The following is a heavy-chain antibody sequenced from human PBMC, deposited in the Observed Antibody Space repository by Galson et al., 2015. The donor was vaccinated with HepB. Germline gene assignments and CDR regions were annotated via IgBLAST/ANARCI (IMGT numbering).Heavy chain of an antibody. CDR1: GGSINSGGYY. D-gene: IGHD6-19*01. J-gene: IGHJ2*01. V-gene: IGHV4-31*03. CDR2: IYYSGST. CDR3: ARQPYTSGWLYWFFDL. Sequence: TLSLTCTVSGGSINSGGYYWSWIRQHPGKGLEWIGYIYYSGSTYSNPSLKSRVAMSVDTSKNQFSLRLTSVTAADTAVYYCARQPYTSGWLYWFFDLWGRGTLVTVSS.